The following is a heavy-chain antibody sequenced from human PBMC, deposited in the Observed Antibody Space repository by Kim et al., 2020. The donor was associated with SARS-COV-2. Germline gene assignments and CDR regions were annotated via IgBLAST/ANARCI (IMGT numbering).Heavy chain of an antibody. Sequence: GGSLRLSCAASGFTFSDYYMSWIRQAPGKGLEWVSYISTSSTYTNYADSVKGRFTISRDNAQNSLFLQMSGLRAEDTAVYCCATDVADYGSGSSLKFQGHDYWGQGTLVTVSS. CDR3: ATDVADYGSGSSLKFQGHDY. V-gene: IGHV3-11*06. J-gene: IGHJ4*02. CDR1: GFTFSDYY. D-gene: IGHD3-10*01. CDR2: ISTSSTYT.